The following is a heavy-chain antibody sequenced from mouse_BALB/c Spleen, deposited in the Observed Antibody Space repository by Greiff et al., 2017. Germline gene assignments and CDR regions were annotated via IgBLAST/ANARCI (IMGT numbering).Heavy chain of an antibody. V-gene: IGHV14-3*02. J-gene: IGHJ4*01. CDR2: IDPANGNT. CDR3: AGQFSFYDYAIDY. D-gene: IGHD1-1*01. Sequence: EVQLQESGAELVKPGASVKLSCTASGFNIKDTYMHWVKQRPEQGLEWIGRIDPANGNTKYDPKFQGKATITADTYSNTAYLQLSSLTSEDTAVYYCAGQFSFYDYAIDYWGQGTSVTVSS. CDR1: GFNIKDTY.